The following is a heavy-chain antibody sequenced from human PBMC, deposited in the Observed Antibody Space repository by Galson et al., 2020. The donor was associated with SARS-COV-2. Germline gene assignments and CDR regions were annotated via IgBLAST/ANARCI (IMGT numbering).Heavy chain of an antibody. D-gene: IGHD3-16*01. CDR3: ASLGNSYYYGMDV. J-gene: IGHJ6*02. V-gene: IGHV4-39*01. CDR2: VYYSGRT. Sequence: SETLSLTCTVSGGSISSSSYYWGWIRQPPGKGLEWIGTVYYSGRTYYNPSLKSRVTISVDTSKNQFSLKLSSVTAADTAVYYCASLGNSYYYGMDVWGQGTTVTVSS. CDR1: GGSISSSSYY.